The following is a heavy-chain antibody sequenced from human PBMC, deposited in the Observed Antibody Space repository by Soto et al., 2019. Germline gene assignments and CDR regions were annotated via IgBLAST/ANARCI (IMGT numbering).Heavy chain of an antibody. CDR3: ASHPNSDSGAARAY. V-gene: IGHV3-33*01. CDR2: IWYDGSNK. Sequence: GGSLRLSCAASGFTFSSYGMHWVRQAPGKGLEWVAVIWYDGSNKYYADSVKGRFTISRDNSKNTLYLQMNSLRAEDTAVYYCASHPNSDSGAARAYWGQGTLVTVSS. CDR1: GFTFSSYG. D-gene: IGHD4-17*01. J-gene: IGHJ4*02.